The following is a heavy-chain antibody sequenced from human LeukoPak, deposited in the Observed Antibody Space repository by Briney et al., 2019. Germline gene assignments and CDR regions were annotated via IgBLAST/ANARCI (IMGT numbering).Heavy chain of an antibody. CDR1: GYTFTSYG. CDR3: ARGLQENLAWLTAFSAFDV. CDR2: ISAYNGDT. V-gene: IGHV1-18*01. J-gene: IGHJ3*01. D-gene: IGHD5-24*01. Sequence: ASVKVSCKASGYTFTSYGISWVRQAPGQGLEWMGWISAYNGDTNYAQKLQGRVTMTTDTSTSTAYMELRSLRSDDTAVYYCARGLQENLAWLTAFSAFDVWGPGTMVTVSS.